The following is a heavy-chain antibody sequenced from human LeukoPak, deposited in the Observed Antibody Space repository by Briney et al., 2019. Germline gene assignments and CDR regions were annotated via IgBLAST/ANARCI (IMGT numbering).Heavy chain of an antibody. CDR1: GFTFDDYA. V-gene: IGHV3-9*03. CDR2: ISWNSGSI. J-gene: IGHJ6*03. CDR3: AKGGDSDYYYYMDV. D-gene: IGHD3-10*01. Sequence: GGSLRLSCAASGFTFDDYAMHWVRQAPGKGLEWVSGISWNSGSIGYADSVKGRFSISRDNAKNSLYLQMNSLRAEDMALYYCAKGGDSDYYYYMDVWGKGTTVTVSS.